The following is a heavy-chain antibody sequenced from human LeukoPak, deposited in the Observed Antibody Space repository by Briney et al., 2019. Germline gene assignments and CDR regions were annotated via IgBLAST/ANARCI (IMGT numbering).Heavy chain of an antibody. J-gene: IGHJ6*02. Sequence: PSETLSLTCTVSGGSISSYYWSWIRQPPGKGLEWIGYIYYSGSTNYNPSLKSRVTISVDTSKNQFSLKLSSVTAADTAVYYCARWTSYGSGKANNYYGMDVWGQGTTVTVSS. D-gene: IGHD3-10*01. V-gene: IGHV4-59*08. CDR1: GGSISSYY. CDR2: IYYSGST. CDR3: ARWTSYGSGKANNYYGMDV.